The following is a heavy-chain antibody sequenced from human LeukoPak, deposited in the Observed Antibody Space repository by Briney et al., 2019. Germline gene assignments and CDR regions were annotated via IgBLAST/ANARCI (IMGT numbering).Heavy chain of an antibody. D-gene: IGHD1-26*01. CDR3: ARVAGVSYNYFDS. CDR1: GYTFITYG. V-gene: IGHV1-18*01. Sequence: ASVTVSCKASGYTFITYGITWVRQAPGQGLEWMGWITPYNGDTNYAQNLQDRVTMTTDTSTSTAYMELRSLRSDDTAVYFCARVAGVSYNYFDSWGQGTLVTVSP. J-gene: IGHJ4*02. CDR2: ITPYNGDT.